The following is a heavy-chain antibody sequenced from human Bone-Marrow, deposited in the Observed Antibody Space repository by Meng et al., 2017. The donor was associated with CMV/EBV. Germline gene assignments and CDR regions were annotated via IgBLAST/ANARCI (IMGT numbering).Heavy chain of an antibody. V-gene: IGHV4-34*01. CDR2: INHSGST. D-gene: IGHD3-22*01. Sequence: GSLRLPCPVSGGSISDYYWSWIRQPPGKGLEWIGEINHSGSTNYNPSLKSRVTISVDTSKNQFSLKLSSVTAADTAVYYCARDNPPYGGYKFVYWGQGTPVTVSS. J-gene: IGHJ4*02. CDR3: ARDNPPYGGYKFVY. CDR1: GGSISDYY.